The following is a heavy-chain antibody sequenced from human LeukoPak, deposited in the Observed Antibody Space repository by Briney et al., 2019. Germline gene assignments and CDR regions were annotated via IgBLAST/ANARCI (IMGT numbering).Heavy chain of an antibody. J-gene: IGHJ5*02. CDR1: GFTFSSYA. Sequence: PGGSLRLSCSASGFTFSSYAMHWVRQAPGKGLEYVSAISSNGGSTYYADSVKGRFTISRDNSKNTLYLQMNSLRAEDTAVYYCAKGRSFCSGGSCLNWFDPWGQGTLVTVSS. CDR3: AKGRSFCSGGSCLNWFDP. V-gene: IGHV3-64*04. CDR2: ISSNGGST. D-gene: IGHD2-15*01.